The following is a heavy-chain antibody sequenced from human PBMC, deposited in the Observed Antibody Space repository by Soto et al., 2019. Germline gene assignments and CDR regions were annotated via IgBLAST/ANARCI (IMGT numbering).Heavy chain of an antibody. CDR3: ARVWVGYCSGGSCYDWFDP. D-gene: IGHD2-15*01. J-gene: IGHJ5*02. V-gene: IGHV1-69*01. CDR1: GGTFISYA. Sequence: QVQLVQSGAEVKKPGSSVKVSCKASGGTFISYAISWVRQAPGQGLEWMGGIIPIFGTANYAQKFQGRVTITADESTSTAYMELSSLRSEDTAVYYCARVWVGYCSGGSCYDWFDPWGQGTLVTVSS. CDR2: IIPIFGTA.